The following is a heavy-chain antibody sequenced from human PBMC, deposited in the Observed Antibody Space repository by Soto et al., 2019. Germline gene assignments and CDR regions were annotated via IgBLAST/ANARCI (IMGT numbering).Heavy chain of an antibody. CDR2: ISGYNGNT. D-gene: IGHD3-9*01. J-gene: IGHJ4*02. CDR3: ARGRGLAADFDY. V-gene: IGHV1-18*01. Sequence: QVQLVQSGAEVKKPGASVKVSCKTSGYIFSLYSISWVRQAPGQGLEWMGWISGYNGNTNLAQKFQNRVTMTTSASTSYMELRNLRSDDPAVDYCARGRGLAADFDYWGQGTLVTVAS. CDR1: GYIFSLYS.